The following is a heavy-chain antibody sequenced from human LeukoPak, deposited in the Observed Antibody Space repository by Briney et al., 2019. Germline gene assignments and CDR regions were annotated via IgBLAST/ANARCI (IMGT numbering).Heavy chain of an antibody. J-gene: IGHJ4*02. V-gene: IGHV3-11*06. CDR2: ISGSSTYT. CDR3: ARGHIASWYNVEN. D-gene: IGHD6-13*01. Sequence: GGSLRLSCAASGFTFSDYYTSWIRQAPGKGLEWVSYISGSSTYTNYADSVKGRFTISRDNAKNSLYLVMNSLRAEDTAVYYCARGHIASWYNVENWGQGTLVTVSS. CDR1: GFTFSDYY.